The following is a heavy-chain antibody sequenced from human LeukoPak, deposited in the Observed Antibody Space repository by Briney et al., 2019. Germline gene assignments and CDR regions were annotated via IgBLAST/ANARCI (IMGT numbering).Heavy chain of an antibody. Sequence: HVASVKVSCKASGYTFTSYGISWVRQAPGQGREWMGWISAYNGNTNYAQKLQGRVTMTTDTSTSTAYMELRSLRSDDTAVYYCARDLITMVRGVIPSPLRFDYWGQGTLVTVSS. J-gene: IGHJ4*02. V-gene: IGHV1-18*01. CDR2: ISAYNGNT. D-gene: IGHD3-10*01. CDR3: ARDLITMVRGVIPSPLRFDY. CDR1: GYTFTSYG.